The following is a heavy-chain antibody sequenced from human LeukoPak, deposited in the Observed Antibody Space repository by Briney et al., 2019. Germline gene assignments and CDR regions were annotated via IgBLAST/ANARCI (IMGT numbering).Heavy chain of an antibody. CDR2: IGGRGGST. Sequence: PGGSLRLSCAASGFRFSDFTMTWVRPAPGKGPEGVSAIGGRGGSTYYADSLGGRFTISRDNSKDLLYLQMNRLKVGDTATYFCGKAGGAWGQGTKVTVSS. D-gene: IGHD3-10*01. CDR1: GFRFSDFT. CDR3: GKAGGA. J-gene: IGHJ5*02. V-gene: IGHV3-23*01.